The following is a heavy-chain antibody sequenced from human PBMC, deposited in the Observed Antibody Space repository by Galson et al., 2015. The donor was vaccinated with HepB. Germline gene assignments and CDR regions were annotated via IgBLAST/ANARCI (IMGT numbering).Heavy chain of an antibody. D-gene: IGHD1-26*01. J-gene: IGHJ6*02. V-gene: IGHV1-3*01. CDR1: GYTFTSYA. CDR3: ALSIVVHYYYYGMDV. CDR2: INAGNGNT. Sequence: SVKVSCKASGYTFTSYAMHWVRQAPGQRLEWMGWINAGNGNTKYSQKFQGRVTITRDTSASTAYMELSSLRSEDTAVYYCALSIVVHYYYYGMDVWVQGTTVTVSS.